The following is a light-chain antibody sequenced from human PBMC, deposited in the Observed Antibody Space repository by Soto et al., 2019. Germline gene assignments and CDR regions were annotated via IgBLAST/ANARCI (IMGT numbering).Light chain of an antibody. V-gene: IGKV1-5*03. CDR3: QQYNSYSRNT. Sequence: DIQMTQSPSTLSASVGDRVTITCRASQSISSWLAWYQQKPGKAPKLLSYKASSLESGGPTRFSGSGSGTEFPLTICSLQPDDFASYYCQQYNSYSRNTFGQGTKLEIK. J-gene: IGKJ2*01. CDR1: QSISSW. CDR2: KAS.